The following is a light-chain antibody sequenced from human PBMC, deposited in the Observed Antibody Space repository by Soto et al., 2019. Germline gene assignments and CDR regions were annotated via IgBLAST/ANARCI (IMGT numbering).Light chain of an antibody. CDR3: QQHHSLQLT. Sequence: DIQMTQSPSSLSASVGDRFTITCQASQDIGNYLNWYQQKPGKAPKILIYETPNMEIGVPSRFSGSGSGTDFSFTISSLQPEDIGTYYCQQHHSLQLTFSPGTKVDIK. CDR1: QDIGNY. V-gene: IGKV1-33*01. J-gene: IGKJ3*01. CDR2: ETP.